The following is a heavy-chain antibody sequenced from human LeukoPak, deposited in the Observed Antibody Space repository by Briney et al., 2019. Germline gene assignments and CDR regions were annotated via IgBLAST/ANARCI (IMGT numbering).Heavy chain of an antibody. J-gene: IGHJ4*02. V-gene: IGHV3-48*02. D-gene: IGHD6-25*01. CDR1: GFTFSHYS. CDR2: ISSTSRTT. CDR3: ARDFSDPIDS. Sequence: QPGGSLRLSCAASGFTFSHYSMNWVRQAPGKGLEWVSYISSTSRTTYYADSVKGRFTISRDNAKNSLYLQMNSLRDEDTAVYYCARDFSDPIDSWGQGTLVTISS.